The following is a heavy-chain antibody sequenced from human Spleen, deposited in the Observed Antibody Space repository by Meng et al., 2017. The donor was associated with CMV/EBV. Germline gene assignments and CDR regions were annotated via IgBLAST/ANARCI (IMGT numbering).Heavy chain of an antibody. Sequence: GESLKISCAASGFTFSSYAMSWVRQAPGKGLEWVSGISGSGDSTYDADSVKGRFTISRDNSKNTLYLQMNSLRAEDTAVYYCAKVLYYRSYDYVWGSYRYTGSDYWGQGTLVTVSS. CDR1: GFTFSSYA. V-gene: IGHV3-23*01. CDR2: ISGSGDST. J-gene: IGHJ4*02. D-gene: IGHD3-16*02. CDR3: AKVLYYRSYDYVWGSYRYTGSDY.